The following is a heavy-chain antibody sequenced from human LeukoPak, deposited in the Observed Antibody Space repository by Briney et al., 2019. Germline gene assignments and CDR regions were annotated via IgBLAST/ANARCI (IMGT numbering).Heavy chain of an antibody. CDR3: ARDYSSGWPSDY. CDR1: GGTFSTYA. V-gene: IGHV1-69*13. Sequence: SVKVSCKASGGTFSTYAISWVRQAPGQGLEWMGGIIPIFGTSNYAQKFQDRVTITADESTSTAYMELSSLRSEDTAVYYCARDYSSGWPSDYWGQGTLVTVSS. D-gene: IGHD6-19*01. CDR2: IIPIFGTS. J-gene: IGHJ4*02.